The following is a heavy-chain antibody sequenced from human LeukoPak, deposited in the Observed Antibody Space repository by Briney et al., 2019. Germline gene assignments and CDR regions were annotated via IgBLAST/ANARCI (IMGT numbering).Heavy chain of an antibody. D-gene: IGHD4-23*01. Sequence: ASVKVSCKVSGHSLTELAMHWVRQAPGKGLEWVGGFDPEEGETFYAQEVLGRVSMAADTSTDTAYMELSSLTSEDTAVYYCAILPRTVVTPLDVWGQGTTVTVSS. J-gene: IGHJ6*02. CDR3: AILPRTVVTPLDV. CDR2: FDPEEGET. V-gene: IGHV1-24*01. CDR1: GHSLTELA.